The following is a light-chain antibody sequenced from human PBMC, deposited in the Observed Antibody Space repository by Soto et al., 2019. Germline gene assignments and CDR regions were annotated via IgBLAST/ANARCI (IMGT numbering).Light chain of an antibody. CDR2: DVS. CDR1: SSDVGGYNY. CDR3: SSYTSSSTLYV. J-gene: IGLJ1*01. V-gene: IGLV2-14*03. Sequence: QSALTQPASVSGSPGQSITISCTGTSSDVGGYNYVSWYQQHPGKAPKLMIYDVSNRPSGVSYRFSGSKSGNTASLTISGLQAEDAADYYCSSYTSSSTLYVFGTGTKLTVL.